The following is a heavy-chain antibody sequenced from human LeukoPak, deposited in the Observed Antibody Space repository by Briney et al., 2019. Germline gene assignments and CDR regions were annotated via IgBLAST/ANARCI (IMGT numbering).Heavy chain of an antibody. CDR3: TRWGYYYDSSGYPY. Sequence: GGSLRLSCTASGFTFGDYAMSWVRQAPGKELEWVGFIRSKAYGGTTEYAASVKGRFTISRDDSKSIAYLQMNSLKTEDTAVYYCTRWGYYYDSSGYPYWGQGTLVTVSS. CDR2: IRSKAYGGTT. V-gene: IGHV3-49*04. CDR1: GFTFGDYA. D-gene: IGHD3-22*01. J-gene: IGHJ4*02.